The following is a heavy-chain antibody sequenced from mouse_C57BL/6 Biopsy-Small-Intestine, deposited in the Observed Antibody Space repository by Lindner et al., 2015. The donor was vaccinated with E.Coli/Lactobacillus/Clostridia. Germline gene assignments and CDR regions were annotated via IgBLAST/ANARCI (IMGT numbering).Heavy chain of an antibody. CDR3: ARGPTSMVTFGHDY. D-gene: IGHD2-2*01. Sequence: SVKVSCKASGNTFSSYAIHWVRQAPGQRLEWMGWINAGNGNTKFSQHFQDRLTITRDTSASTAYMELSSLRSEDTAVYYCARGPTSMVTFGHDYWGQGTLVTVSS. V-gene: IGHV1-84*02. J-gene: IGHJ4*01. CDR1: GNTFSSYA. CDR2: INAGNGNT.